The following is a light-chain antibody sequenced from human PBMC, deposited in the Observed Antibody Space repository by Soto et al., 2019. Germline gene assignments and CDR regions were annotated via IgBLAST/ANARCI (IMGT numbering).Light chain of an antibody. CDR1: QSVSSY. CDR2: DAS. Sequence: EIVLTQSPSTLSLSPGERAPLSCRASQSVSSYLAWYQQKPGQAPRLLIYDASNRATGIPARFSGSGSGTDFTLTISSLEPEDFAVYYCQQRSNWLWTFGQGTKV. J-gene: IGKJ1*01. CDR3: QQRSNWLWT. V-gene: IGKV3-11*01.